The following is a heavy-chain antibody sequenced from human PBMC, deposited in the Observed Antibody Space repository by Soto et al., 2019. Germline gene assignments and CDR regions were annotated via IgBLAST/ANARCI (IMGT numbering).Heavy chain of an antibody. CDR1: GGTFSSYA. D-gene: IGHD2-2*01. Sequence: QVQLVQSGAEVKKPGSSVKVSCKASGGTFSSYAISWVRQAPGQGLEWMGGIIPIFGTANYAQKFQGRVTITADEATRTAYMELRSLRSEDSAVYYCARDEGDCSSTSCYEYYYYYGMDVWGQGTTVTVAS. V-gene: IGHV1-69*01. J-gene: IGHJ6*02. CDR2: IIPIFGTA. CDR3: ARDEGDCSSTSCYEYYYYYGMDV.